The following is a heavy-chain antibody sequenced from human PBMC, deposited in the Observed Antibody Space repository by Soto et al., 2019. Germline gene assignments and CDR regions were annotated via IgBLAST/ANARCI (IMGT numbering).Heavy chain of an antibody. J-gene: IGHJ6*02. CDR3: ASFCYNWNDGLNDYGIVV. Sequence: GASVKVSCKASGYTFTSYAMHWVRQAPGQRLEWMGWINAGNGNTKYSQKFQGRVTITRDTSASTAYMELSSLRSGDTAVYYCASFCYNWNDGLNDYGIVVRRQATTVSVSS. V-gene: IGHV1-3*01. D-gene: IGHD1-20*01. CDR1: GYTFTSYA. CDR2: INAGNGNT.